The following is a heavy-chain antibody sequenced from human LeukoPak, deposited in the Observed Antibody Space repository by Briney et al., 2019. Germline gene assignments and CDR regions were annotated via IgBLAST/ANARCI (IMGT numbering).Heavy chain of an antibody. D-gene: IGHD2-2*01. Sequence: AGGSLRLSCTASGFTLSSYAMSWVRQAPGKGLEWVSLISGNAGSTYYADSVKGRFTISRDNSKNTLYLQMNSLRAEDTAVYYCAKDRGIVVVPDWFDPWGQGTLVTVSS. CDR3: AKDRGIVVVPDWFDP. CDR2: ISGNAGST. J-gene: IGHJ5*02. CDR1: GFTLSSYA. V-gene: IGHV3-23*01.